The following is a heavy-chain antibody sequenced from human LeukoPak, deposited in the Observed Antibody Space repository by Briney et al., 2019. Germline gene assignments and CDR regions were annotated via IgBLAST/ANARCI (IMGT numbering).Heavy chain of an antibody. V-gene: IGHV4-4*07. CDR3: ARHGPAATGTGYFDY. D-gene: IGHD6-13*01. CDR2: IYTSGST. CDR1: GGSISSYY. Sequence: SETLSLTCTVSGGSISSYYWSWIRQPAGKGLEWIGRIYTSGSTNYNPSLMSRVTISVDTSKNQFSLKLNSVTAADTAVYYCARHGPAATGTGYFDYWGQGSLVTVSS. J-gene: IGHJ4*02.